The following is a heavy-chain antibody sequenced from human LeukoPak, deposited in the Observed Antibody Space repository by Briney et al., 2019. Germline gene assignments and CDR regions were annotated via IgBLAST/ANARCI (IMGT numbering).Heavy chain of an antibody. V-gene: IGHV3-7*01. J-gene: IGHJ3*02. Sequence: GGSLRLSCAASRFTFSTYWISWVRQAPGKGLEWVANIKPDGGEKYYVDSAKGRFTISRDNAKNSLYLQMGSLRAEDTAVYYCASGNWNDRAFDIWGQGTMVTVSS. CDR2: IKPDGGEK. D-gene: IGHD1-20*01. CDR1: RFTFSTYW. CDR3: ASGNWNDRAFDI.